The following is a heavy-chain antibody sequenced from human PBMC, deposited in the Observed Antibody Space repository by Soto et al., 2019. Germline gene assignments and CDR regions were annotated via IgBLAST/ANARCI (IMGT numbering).Heavy chain of an antibody. D-gene: IGHD2-15*01. Sequence: PSETLSLTCTVSGGSISSGGYYLSWIRQHPGKGLEWIGYIYYSGSTYYNPSLKSRVTISVDTSKNQFSLKLSSVTAADTAVYYCARDQRGYCSGGSCYSALNAFDIWGQGTMVTVSS. CDR2: IYYSGST. CDR3: ARDQRGYCSGGSCYSALNAFDI. J-gene: IGHJ3*02. V-gene: IGHV4-31*03. CDR1: GGSISSGGYY.